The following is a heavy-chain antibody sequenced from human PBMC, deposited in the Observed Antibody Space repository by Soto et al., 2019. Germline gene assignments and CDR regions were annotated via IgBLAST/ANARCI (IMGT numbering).Heavy chain of an antibody. V-gene: IGHV1-8*01. CDR1: GYTFTIYD. D-gene: IGHD6-19*01. Sequence: ASVKVSCKASGYTFTIYDINWVRQATGQGLEWMGWMNPNSGNTGYAQKFQGRVTMTRNTSISTAYMELSSLRSEDTAVYYCARFLAVAGTITFDPWGQGTLVTVSS. CDR2: MNPNSGNT. CDR3: ARFLAVAGTITFDP. J-gene: IGHJ5*02.